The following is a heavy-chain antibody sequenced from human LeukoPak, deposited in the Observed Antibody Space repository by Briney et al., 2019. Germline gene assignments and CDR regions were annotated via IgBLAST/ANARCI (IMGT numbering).Heavy chain of an antibody. D-gene: IGHD3-16*02. CDR1: GGSFSGYY. CDR3: AREKTYYDYVWGSYRTQYYFDY. Sequence: SETLSLTCAVYGGSFSGYYWRWIRQPPGEGLEWIGEINHSGSTNYNPSLKSRVTISVDTSKNQFSLKLSSVTAADTAVYYCAREKTYYDYVWGSYRTQYYFDYWGQGTLVTVSS. CDR2: INHSGST. V-gene: IGHV4-34*01. J-gene: IGHJ4*02.